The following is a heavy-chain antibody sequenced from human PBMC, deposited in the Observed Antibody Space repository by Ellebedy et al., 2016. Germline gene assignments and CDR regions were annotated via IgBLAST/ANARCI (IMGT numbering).Heavy chain of an antibody. D-gene: IGHD2-15*01. CDR1: GGSISRSSYY. J-gene: IGHJ6*03. Sequence: SETLSLTXTVSGGSISRSSYYWAWIRQTPGRGLEWIASIHNNGNTYYKSSLKSRVTISVDTSKNQFSLNLSFVTATDTAVYYCAFGGSVGYMAVWGKGTTVNVSS. CDR3: AFGGSVGYMAV. V-gene: IGHV4-39*01. CDR2: IHNNGNT.